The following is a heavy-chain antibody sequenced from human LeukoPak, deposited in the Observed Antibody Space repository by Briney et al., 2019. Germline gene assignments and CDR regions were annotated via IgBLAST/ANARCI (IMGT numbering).Heavy chain of an antibody. J-gene: IGHJ4*02. CDR1: GFTFSDYY. D-gene: IGHD6-13*01. CDR3: ARPQYSSSSTPDY. Sequence: PGGSLRLSCAASGFTFSDYYMSWIRQAPGKGLEWVSYISSSSSYIYYADSVKGRFTISRDNAKNSLYLQMNSLRAEDTAVYYCARPQYSSSSTPDYWGQGTLVTVSS. V-gene: IGHV3-11*06. CDR2: ISSSSSYI.